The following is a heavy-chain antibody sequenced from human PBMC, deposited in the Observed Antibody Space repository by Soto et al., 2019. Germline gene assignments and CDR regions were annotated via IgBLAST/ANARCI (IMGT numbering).Heavy chain of an antibody. CDR1: SGSLTNTKW. D-gene: IGHD1-1*01. J-gene: IGHJ6*02. CDR2: ISRSDSS. CDR3: ETQTISDTWDV. V-gene: IGHV4-4*02. Sequence: QVQLQESGPGLVKPSGTLSLSCAFSSGSLTNTKWWTWVRQAPGKGLGRIGEISRSDSSTYIPSPKGRVAMSLDTSKNQVSLNLSSVTAADTAVYYCETQTISDTWDVWGQGTQVTV.